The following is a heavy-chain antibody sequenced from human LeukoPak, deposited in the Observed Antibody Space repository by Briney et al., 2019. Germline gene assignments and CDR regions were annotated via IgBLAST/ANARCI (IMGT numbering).Heavy chain of an antibody. D-gene: IGHD3-10*01. CDR1: GFTFSSYS. J-gene: IGHJ4*02. V-gene: IGHV4-30-4*08. Sequence: LRLSCAASGFTFSSYSMNWIRQPPGKGLEWIGYIHYSGRTYFNPSLKSRVTISVDTSKIQFSLKLSSVTAADTAVYYCARGLPMVRGVIPPLYFDYWGQGTLVTVSS. CDR2: IHYSGRT. CDR3: ARGLPMVRGVIPPLYFDY.